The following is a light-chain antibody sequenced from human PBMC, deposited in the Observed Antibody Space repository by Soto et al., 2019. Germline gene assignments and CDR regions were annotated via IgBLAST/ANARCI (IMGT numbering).Light chain of an antibody. Sequence: EIVLTQSPGTLSLSPGERATLSCRASQSVNTKYLAWYQQKPGQAPRLLISGVSSRATGIPDRFSGSGSGTDFTLTISRLEPEDFAVYYCQQYGSSITFGQGTRLEIK. V-gene: IGKV3-20*01. CDR3: QQYGSSIT. CDR2: GVS. CDR1: QSVNTKY. J-gene: IGKJ5*01.